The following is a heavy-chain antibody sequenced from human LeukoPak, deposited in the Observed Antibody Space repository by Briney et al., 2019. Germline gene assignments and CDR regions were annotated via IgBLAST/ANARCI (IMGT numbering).Heavy chain of an antibody. D-gene: IGHD3-3*01. CDR3: AKDYYDFWKPYYYYYMDV. CDR1: GFTFSSYG. Sequence: PGGSLRLSCAASGFTFSSYGMHWVRQAPGKGLEWVAFIRYDGSNKYYADSVKGRFTISRDNSKNTLYLQMNSLRAEDTAVYYCAKDYYDFWKPYYYYYMDVWGKGTTVTVSS. J-gene: IGHJ6*03. CDR2: IRYDGSNK. V-gene: IGHV3-30*02.